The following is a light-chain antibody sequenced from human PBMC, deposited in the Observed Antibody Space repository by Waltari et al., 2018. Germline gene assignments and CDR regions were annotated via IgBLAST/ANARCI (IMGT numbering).Light chain of an antibody. V-gene: IGLV1-47*01. CDR2: RNH. CDR1: SSNIGSNY. Sequence: QSVLTQPPSASGTPGQRVTISCSGSSSNIGSNYVYWYQQLPGTAPKPLTYRNHQRPSGVPDRFSGSKSGTSAALAISGLRSEDEADYYCAAWDDSLSGPVFGGGTKLTVL. CDR3: AAWDDSLSGPV. J-gene: IGLJ2*01.